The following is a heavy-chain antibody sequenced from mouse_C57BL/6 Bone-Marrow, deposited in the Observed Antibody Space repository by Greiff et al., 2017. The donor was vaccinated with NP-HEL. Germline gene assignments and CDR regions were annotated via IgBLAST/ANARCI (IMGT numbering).Heavy chain of an antibody. Sequence: VQLKQSGPVLVKPGASVKMSCKASGYTFTDYYMNWVKQSHGKSLEWIGVINPYNGGPSYNQKFKGKATLTVDKSSSTAYMELNSLTSEDSAVYYCARGRLRRGFAYWGQGTLVTVSA. CDR1: GYTFTDYY. CDR2: INPYNGGP. J-gene: IGHJ3*01. D-gene: IGHD2-2*01. CDR3: ARGRLRRGFAY. V-gene: IGHV1-19*01.